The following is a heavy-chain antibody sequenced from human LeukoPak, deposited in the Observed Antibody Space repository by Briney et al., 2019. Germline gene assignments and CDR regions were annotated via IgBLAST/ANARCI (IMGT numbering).Heavy chain of an antibody. CDR1: GYTFTSYY. CDR2: INPSGGNT. D-gene: IGHD3-22*01. V-gene: IGHV1-46*01. J-gene: IGHJ4*02. CDR3: AREEDGGYFDY. Sequence: ASVKVSCKASGYTFTSYYIHWVRQAPGQGLEWMGIINPSGGNTNYARKFQGRVTMTRDTSTSTVYMELSSLRSEGTAMYYCAREEDGGYFDYWGQGTVVTVSS.